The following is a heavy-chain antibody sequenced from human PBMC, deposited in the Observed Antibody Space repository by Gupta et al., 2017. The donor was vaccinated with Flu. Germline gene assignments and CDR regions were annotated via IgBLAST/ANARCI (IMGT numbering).Heavy chain of an antibody. V-gene: IGHV3-74*01. CDR3: VTGAPFDS. Sequence: EAQLVETGAGVVQPGGPLRLSCAASGFTFSSYWMHWVRQTPGEGPVWVSRISADVSSTAYADSVRGRFTISRDNAANTLSLKMNNLRVEDTALYYCVTGAPFDSWGQGTLVTVS. J-gene: IGHJ4*02. CDR1: GFTFSSYW. CDR2: ISADVSST.